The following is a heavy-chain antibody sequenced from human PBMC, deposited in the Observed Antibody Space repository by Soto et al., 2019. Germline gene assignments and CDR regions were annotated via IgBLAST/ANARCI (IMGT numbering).Heavy chain of an antibody. CDR2: IRSKAYGGTT. D-gene: IGHD2-2*01. Sequence: GGSLRLSCTASGFTFGDYAMSWFRQAPGKGLEWVGFIRSKAYGGTTECAASVKGRFSISRDDSKSIAYLQMNSLKTEDTAVYYCTRGSTSYYYYGMDVWGQGTTVTVSS. CDR1: GFTFGDYA. J-gene: IGHJ6*02. V-gene: IGHV3-49*03. CDR3: TRGSTSYYYYGMDV.